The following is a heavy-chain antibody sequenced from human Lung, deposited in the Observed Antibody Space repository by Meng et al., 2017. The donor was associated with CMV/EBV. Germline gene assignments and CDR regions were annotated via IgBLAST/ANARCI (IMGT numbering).Heavy chain of an antibody. CDR3: AKESSGFDY. V-gene: IGHV3-9*01. Sequence: SCAASGFTFDDYAMHWVRQAPGEGLEWVSGISWNSGSIGYADSVKGRFTISRDNAKNSLYLQMNSLRAEDTALYYCAKESSGFDYWGQGTLVTVSS. J-gene: IGHJ4*02. D-gene: IGHD6-19*01. CDR1: GFTFDDYA. CDR2: ISWNSGSI.